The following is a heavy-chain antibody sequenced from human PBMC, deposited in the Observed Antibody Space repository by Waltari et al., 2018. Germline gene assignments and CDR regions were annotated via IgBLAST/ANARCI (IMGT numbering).Heavy chain of an antibody. CDR2: ISPNSGGT. CDR1: GYTFTDYY. J-gene: IGHJ6*02. Sequence: QVQLVQSGAEVKKPGASVKVSCKASGYTFTDYYIHVVRKAPGQGLEWMGWISPNSGGTDYAQKFQGRVTMTKDTSLSTAYMELTRLRSDDTAVYYCARVSGDWLLPYYYYGMGVWGQGTTVTVSS. CDR3: ARVSGDWLLPYYYYGMGV. V-gene: IGHV1-2*02. D-gene: IGHD3-9*01.